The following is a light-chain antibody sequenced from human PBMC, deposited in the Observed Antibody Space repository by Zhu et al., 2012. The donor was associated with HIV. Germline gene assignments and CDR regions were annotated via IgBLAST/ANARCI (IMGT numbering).Light chain of an antibody. Sequence: EIVMTQSPATLSVSPGERANLSCRASQSISTNLAWYQQKPGQAPRLLIYGAFTRATGIPARFSGSGSATEFTLTISRLQSEDFAVYYCQQYNDWPPEYTFGQGTKLEIK. CDR2: GAF. CDR3: QQYNDWPPEYT. J-gene: IGKJ2*01. CDR1: QSISTN. V-gene: IGKV3-15*01.